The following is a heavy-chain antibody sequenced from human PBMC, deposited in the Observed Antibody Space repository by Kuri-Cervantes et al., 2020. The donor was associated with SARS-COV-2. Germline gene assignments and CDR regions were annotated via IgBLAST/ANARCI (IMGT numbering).Heavy chain of an antibody. Sequence: GGSLRLSCAASGFTFSSYWMHWVRQAPGKGLVWVSRINSDGSSTSYADSVKGRFTLSRDNAKNMLFLQMNSLRAEDTAVYYCAKVLKRNSGWYGYFQHWGQGTLVTVSS. CDR3: AKVLKRNSGWYGYFQH. D-gene: IGHD6-19*01. CDR2: INSDGSST. V-gene: IGHV3-74*01. J-gene: IGHJ1*01. CDR1: GFTFSSYW.